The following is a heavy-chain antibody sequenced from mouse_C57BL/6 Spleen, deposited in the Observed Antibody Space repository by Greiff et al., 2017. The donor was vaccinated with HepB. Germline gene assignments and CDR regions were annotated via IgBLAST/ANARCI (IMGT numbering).Heavy chain of an antibody. CDR2: IHPNSGST. CDR1: GYTFTSYW. CDR3: ARWDSNYGYFDV. V-gene: IGHV1-64*01. D-gene: IGHD2-5*01. J-gene: IGHJ1*03. Sequence: QVQLQQPGAELVKPGASVKLSCKASGYTFTSYWMHWVKQRPGQGLEWIGMIHPNSGSTNYNEKFKSKATLTVDKSSSTAYMQLSSRTSEDSAVYYCARWDSNYGYFDVWGTGTTVTVSS.